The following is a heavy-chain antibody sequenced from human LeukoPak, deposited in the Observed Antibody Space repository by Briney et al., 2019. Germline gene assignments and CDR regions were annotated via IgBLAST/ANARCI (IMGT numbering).Heavy chain of an antibody. CDR2: INHSGST. Sequence: PSETLSLTCAVYGGSFSGYYWSWIRQPPGKGLEWIGEINHSGSTNHNPSLKSRVTISVDTSKNQFSLKLSSVTAADTAVYYCARARVVPAAIQLFSYYYYYYMDVWGRGTTVTVSS. J-gene: IGHJ6*03. CDR1: GGSFSGYY. CDR3: ARARVVPAAIQLFSYYYYYYMDV. V-gene: IGHV4-34*01. D-gene: IGHD2-2*01.